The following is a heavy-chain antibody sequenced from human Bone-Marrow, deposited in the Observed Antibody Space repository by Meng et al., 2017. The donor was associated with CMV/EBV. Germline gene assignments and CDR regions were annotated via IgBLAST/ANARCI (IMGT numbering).Heavy chain of an antibody. J-gene: IGHJ4*02. CDR3: AKASSYDASGYFDW. D-gene: IGHD3-16*01. Sequence: SLKISCVASGFIFDDFAMHWVRQAPGKGLEWVSSISWNGGSIGYADSVKGRFTVSRDNAKKSLYLQLNSLRAEDMALYYCAKASSYDASGYFDWWGQGPLVTVYS. V-gene: IGHV3-9*03. CDR2: ISWNGGSI. CDR1: GFIFDDFA.